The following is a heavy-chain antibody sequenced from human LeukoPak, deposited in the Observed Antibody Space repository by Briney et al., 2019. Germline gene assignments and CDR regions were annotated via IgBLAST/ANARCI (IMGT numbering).Heavy chain of an antibody. Sequence: GASVKASCKASGYTFTSYDINWVRQATGQGLEWMGWMNPNSGNTGYAQKFQGRASMTTNTSISTAYIELSSLRSEDTAVYYCARGSPKSAVRGKIPDYWGQGSLVTVSS. J-gene: IGHJ4*02. CDR2: MNPNSGNT. V-gene: IGHV1-8*01. D-gene: IGHD4-17*01. CDR1: GYTFTSYD. CDR3: ARGSPKSAVRGKIPDY.